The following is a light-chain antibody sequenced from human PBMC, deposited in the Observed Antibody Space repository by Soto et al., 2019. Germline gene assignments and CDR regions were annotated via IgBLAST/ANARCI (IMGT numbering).Light chain of an antibody. Sequence: QSVLTQPPSVSAAPGQKVTISCFGSSSNIGGNCVSWYQQLPGPAPKLLIYADNKRPSGIPDRFSGSKSGTSATLGITGFQTGDEADYYCGSWDSSLSAYVFGTGTKVTVL. J-gene: IGLJ1*01. V-gene: IGLV1-51*01. CDR2: ADN. CDR3: GSWDSSLSAYV. CDR1: SSNIGGNC.